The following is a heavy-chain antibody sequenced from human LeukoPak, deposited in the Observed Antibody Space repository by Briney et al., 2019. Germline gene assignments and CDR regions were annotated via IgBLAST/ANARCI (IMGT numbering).Heavy chain of an antibody. Sequence: PSETLSLTCTVSGGSISSGGYYWSWIRQVPGKGLEWIGYSSYGGSSNYNPSLKSRVTISVDTSKTQFSLYLNSVTAADTAVYYCARSDTHHIHSSSWHFDYWGQGTLVTVSS. J-gene: IGHJ4*02. V-gene: IGHV4-61*08. CDR2: SSYGGSS. CDR1: GGSISSGGYY. CDR3: ARSDTHHIHSSSWHFDY. D-gene: IGHD6-13*01.